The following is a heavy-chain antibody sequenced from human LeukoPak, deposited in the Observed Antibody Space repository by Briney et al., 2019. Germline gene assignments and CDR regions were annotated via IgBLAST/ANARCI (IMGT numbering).Heavy chain of an antibody. V-gene: IGHV4-59*06. J-gene: IGHJ3*02. CDR2: IYYSGTT. CDR3: ALVYCSSTRCYIGAFDI. D-gene: IGHD2-2*02. Sequence: SETLSLTCTVSGDSISRHYWNWIRHSPGKGLEYIGYIYYSGTTNYNPSLTSRVTISVDTSNNQFSLKLSSVTAADTAVYYCALVYCSSTRCYIGAFDIWGQGTMVTVSS. CDR1: GDSISRHY.